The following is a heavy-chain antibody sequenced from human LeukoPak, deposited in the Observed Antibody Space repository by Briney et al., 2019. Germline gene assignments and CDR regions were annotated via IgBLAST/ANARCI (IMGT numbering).Heavy chain of an antibody. CDR3: AKDSGVGGSYRPDAFDI. CDR2: IKQDGSEK. Sequence: PGGSLRLSCAASGFTFSSYWMSWVRQAPGKGLEWVANIKQDGSEKYYVDSVKGRFTISRDNAKNSLYLQMNSLRAEDTAVYYCAKDSGVGGSYRPDAFDIWGQGTMVTVSS. D-gene: IGHD1-26*01. J-gene: IGHJ3*02. CDR1: GFTFSSYW. V-gene: IGHV3-7*03.